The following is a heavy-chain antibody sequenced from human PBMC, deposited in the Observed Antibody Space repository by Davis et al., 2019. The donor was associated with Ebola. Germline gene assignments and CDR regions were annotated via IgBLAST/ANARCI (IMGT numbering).Heavy chain of an antibody. CDR2: ISSSSSTI. V-gene: IGHV3-48*02. CDR3: ARDPPYIVGATWGLSYDMDV. Sequence: PGGSLRLSCAASAFSFSSYSMNWVRQAPGKGLEWVSHISSSSSTIHYADSVKGRFTISSDNAKNSLYLQMSSLRDEDTAVYYCARDPPYIVGATWGLSYDMDVWGQGTTVTVSS. J-gene: IGHJ6*02. D-gene: IGHD1-26*01. CDR1: AFSFSSYS.